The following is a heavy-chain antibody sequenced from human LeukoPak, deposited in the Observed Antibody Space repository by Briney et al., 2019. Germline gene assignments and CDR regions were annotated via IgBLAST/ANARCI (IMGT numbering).Heavy chain of an antibody. D-gene: IGHD3-3*01. J-gene: IGHJ4*02. CDR2: ISAYNGNT. V-gene: IGHV1-18*01. CDR1: GGTFSSYA. CDR3: ARDRRVYDFWSGYYGPDFDY. Sequence: GASVKVSCKASGGTFSSYAISWVRQAPGQGLEWMGWISAYNGNTNYAQKLQGRVTMTTDTSTSTAYMELRSLRSDDTAVYYCARDRRVYDFWSGYYGPDFDYWGQGTLVTVSS.